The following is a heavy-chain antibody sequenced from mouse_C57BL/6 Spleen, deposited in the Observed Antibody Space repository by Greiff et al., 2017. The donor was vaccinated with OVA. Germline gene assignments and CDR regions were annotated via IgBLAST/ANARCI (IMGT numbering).Heavy chain of an antibody. CDR3: ARDYYGSDWFAY. J-gene: IGHJ3*01. CDR1: GYTFTSYW. V-gene: IGHV1-55*01. Sequence: QVQLQQPGAELVKPGASVKMSCKASGYTFTSYWITWVKQRPGQGLEWIGDIYPGSGSTNYNEKFKGKATLTVDTSSSTAYLQLSSLTSEDSAVYYCARDYYGSDWFAYWGQGTLVTVSA. CDR2: IYPGSGST. D-gene: IGHD1-1*01.